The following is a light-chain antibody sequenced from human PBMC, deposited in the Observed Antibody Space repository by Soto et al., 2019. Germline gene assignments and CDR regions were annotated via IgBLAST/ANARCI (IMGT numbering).Light chain of an antibody. CDR3: QQYNNWPRT. J-gene: IGKJ1*01. V-gene: IGKV3-15*01. CDR1: QRVGSI. Sequence: EIVLTQSPATLSVSPGERATLSCRASQRVGSILAWYHQKPGQAPRLLIFGASTRATGVPARFSGSGSGTEFTLTISSLQSEDFGVYYCQQYNNWPRTFGQGTKVDIK. CDR2: GAS.